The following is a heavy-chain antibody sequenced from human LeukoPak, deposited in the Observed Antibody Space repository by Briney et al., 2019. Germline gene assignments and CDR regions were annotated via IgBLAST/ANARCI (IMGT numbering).Heavy chain of an antibody. CDR3: AKDSPLLLWFGELSSSGLDFDY. V-gene: IGHV3-23*01. CDR2: ISGSGGST. CDR1: GFTFSSYA. J-gene: IGHJ4*02. D-gene: IGHD3-10*01. Sequence: AGGSLRLSCAASGFTFSSYAMSWVRQAPGKGLEWVSAISGSGGSTYYADSVKGRFTISRDNSKNTLYLQMNSLRAEDTAVYYCAKDSPLLLWFGELSSSGLDFDYWGQGTLVTVSS.